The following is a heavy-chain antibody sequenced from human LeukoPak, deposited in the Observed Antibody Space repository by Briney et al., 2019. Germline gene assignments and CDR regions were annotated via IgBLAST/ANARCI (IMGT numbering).Heavy chain of an antibody. V-gene: IGHV4-59*08. D-gene: IGHD3-10*01. Sequence: SETLSLTCNVSGGSITNSYWNWIRQPPGKGLEWIGYIHYSGNSNYNSFLKSRVTISVDTSKKQFSLKLSSVTAADTAVYYCAKSDYYASGLDYWGQGTLVTVSS. J-gene: IGHJ4*02. CDR1: GGSITNSY. CDR2: IHYSGNS. CDR3: AKSDYYASGLDY.